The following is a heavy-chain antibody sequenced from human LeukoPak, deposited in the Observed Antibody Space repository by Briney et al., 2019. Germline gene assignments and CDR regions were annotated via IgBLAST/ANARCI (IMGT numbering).Heavy chain of an antibody. CDR1: GYSISSGYY. D-gene: IGHD3-22*01. CDR3: ARDGGLKFYYDSSGSTPSDY. V-gene: IGHV4-38-2*02. CDR2: IYHSGST. Sequence: SETLSLTRTVSGYSISSGYYWGWIRQPPGKGLEWIGSIYHSGSTYYNPSLKSRVTISVDTSKSQFSLKLSSVTAADTAVYYCARDGGLKFYYDSSGSTPSDYWGQGTLVTVSS. J-gene: IGHJ4*02.